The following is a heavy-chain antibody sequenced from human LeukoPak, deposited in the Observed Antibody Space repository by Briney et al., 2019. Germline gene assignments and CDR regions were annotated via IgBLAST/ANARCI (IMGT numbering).Heavy chain of an antibody. CDR1: GGSFSGYY. J-gene: IGHJ5*02. Sequence: SETLSLTCAVYGGSFSGYYWSWIRQPPGKGLEWIGEINHSGSTNYNPSLKNRVTISVDTSKNQFSLKLSSVTAADTAVYYCAGAIRYCSGGSCYSFWFDPWGQGTLVTVSS. CDR3: AGAIRYCSGGSCYSFWFDP. V-gene: IGHV4-34*01. D-gene: IGHD2-15*01. CDR2: INHSGST.